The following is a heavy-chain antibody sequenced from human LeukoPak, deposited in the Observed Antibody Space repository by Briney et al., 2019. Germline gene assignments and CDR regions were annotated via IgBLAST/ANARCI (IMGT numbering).Heavy chain of an antibody. Sequence: SGTLSLTCAVSGGSISSSNWWSGVRQPPGKGLGGIGEIYHSGSTNYNPSLKRRVTMSVDTSKNQFSLKLSSVTAADTAVYYCARMDDSGYALVLWGQGTLVTVSS. D-gene: IGHD5-12*01. CDR1: GGSISSSNW. J-gene: IGHJ4*02. CDR3: ARMDDSGYALVL. V-gene: IGHV4-4*02. CDR2: IYHSGST.